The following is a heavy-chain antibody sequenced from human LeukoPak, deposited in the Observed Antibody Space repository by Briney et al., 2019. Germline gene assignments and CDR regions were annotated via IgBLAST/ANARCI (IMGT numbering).Heavy chain of an antibody. J-gene: IGHJ6*03. D-gene: IGHD2-2*01. V-gene: IGHV3-30*04. CDR3: ARDGGYCSSTSCRRQYQYYYMDV. CDR1: GFTFSSYA. Sequence: PGGSLRLSCVASGFTFSSYAMHWVRQAPGKGLEWVAVISYDGNTKYYAYSVKGRFTISRDNSKNTLYLQMNSLRGEDTAVYYCARDGGYCSSTSCRRQYQYYYMDVWGKGTTVTVSS. CDR2: ISYDGNTK.